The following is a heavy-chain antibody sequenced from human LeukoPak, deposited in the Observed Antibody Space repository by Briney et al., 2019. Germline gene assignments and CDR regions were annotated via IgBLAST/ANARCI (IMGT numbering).Heavy chain of an antibody. CDR3: ARASVEHSIVAGDYFDS. D-gene: IGHD2-15*01. CDR1: GYSINNVHY. Sequence: SETLSLTCAVSGYSINNVHYWAWIRQPPGKGLGWIGNISQRAIASYNPSLKRRVTISVDTSNNHFSLNLSSVTAADTAVYFCARASVEHSIVAGDYFDSWGQGTLVTVSS. V-gene: IGHV4-38-2*01. J-gene: IGHJ4*02. CDR2: ISQRAIA.